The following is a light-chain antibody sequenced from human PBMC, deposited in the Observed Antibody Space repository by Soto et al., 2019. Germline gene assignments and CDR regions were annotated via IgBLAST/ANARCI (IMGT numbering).Light chain of an antibody. CDR1: QSISSY. CDR3: QQSYSTVT. V-gene: IGKV1-39*01. Sequence: DIQMTQSPSSLSASVGDRVTITCRASQSISSYLNWYQQKPGKAPKLLIYAASSLQSGVPSRFSGSGSGTDFTLTISSLQPEDFATYYCQQSYSTVTFGPGTKLHIK. J-gene: IGKJ3*01. CDR2: AAS.